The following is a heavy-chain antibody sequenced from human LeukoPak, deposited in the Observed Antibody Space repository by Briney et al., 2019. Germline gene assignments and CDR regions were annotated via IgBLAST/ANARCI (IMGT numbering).Heavy chain of an antibody. CDR1: GFTFSTYW. CDR3: AKTPRARYFDY. J-gene: IGHJ4*02. V-gene: IGHV3-7*01. D-gene: IGHD6-6*01. Sequence: GGSLRPSCSASGFTFSTYWMSWVRQAPGKGLEWVANMRRDGNEIYYLDSVRGRFTISRDNAKNSLYLQMNSLRAEDTAVYYCAKTPRARYFDYWGQGTLVAVSS. CDR2: MRRDGNEI.